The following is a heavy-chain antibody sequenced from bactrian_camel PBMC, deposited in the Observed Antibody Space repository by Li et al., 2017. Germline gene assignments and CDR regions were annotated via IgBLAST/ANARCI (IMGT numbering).Heavy chain of an antibody. J-gene: IGHJ4*01. CDR3: TVVLYTTRDRGGYYYY. CDR2: ITSAGTA. D-gene: IGHD2*01. V-gene: IGHV3S53*01. Sequence: HVQLVESGGDSVQAGGSLRLSCAASAYGYGSNCMGWFRQVPGKEREFVAIITSAGTAIYADSVKGRFTISRDHAKNTLYLQMNSLKPEDTAMYYCTVVLYTTRDRGGYYYYWGQGTQVTVS. CDR1: AYGYGSNC.